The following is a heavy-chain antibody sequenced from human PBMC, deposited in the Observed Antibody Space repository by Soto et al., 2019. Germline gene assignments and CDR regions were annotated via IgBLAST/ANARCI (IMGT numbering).Heavy chain of an antibody. Sequence: QVQLVESGGGVVQPGRSLRLSCAASGFTFSSYAMHWVRQAPGKGLEWVAVISYDGSNKYYADSVKGRITISRDNSKNTRYLQMNSLRAEDTAVYYCAIDRTTVTTVLYYYYGMDVWGQGTTVTVSS. V-gene: IGHV3-30-3*01. D-gene: IGHD4-4*01. CDR2: ISYDGSNK. J-gene: IGHJ6*02. CDR3: AIDRTTVTTVLYYYYGMDV. CDR1: GFTFSSYA.